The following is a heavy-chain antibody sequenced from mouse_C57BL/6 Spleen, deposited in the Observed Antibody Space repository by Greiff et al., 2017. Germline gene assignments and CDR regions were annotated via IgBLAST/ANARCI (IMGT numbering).Heavy chain of an antibody. D-gene: IGHD2-2*01. J-gene: IGHJ3*01. CDR2: ISNGGGST. CDR3: AIYGYDEEFAY. CDR1: GFTFSDYY. Sequence: EVQVVESGGGLVQPGGSLKLSCAASGFTFSDYYMYWVRQPPEKRLEWVAYISNGGGSTYYPDTVKGRFTISRDNAKNTLYLQMSRLKSEDTAMYYCAIYGYDEEFAYWGQGTLVTVSA. V-gene: IGHV5-12*01.